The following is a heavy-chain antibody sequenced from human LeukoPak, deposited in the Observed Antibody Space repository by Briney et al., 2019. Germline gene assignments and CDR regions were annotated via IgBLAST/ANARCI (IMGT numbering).Heavy chain of an antibody. CDR2: IRSKANSYAT. CDR3: LAMTTVTTGDAFDI. CDR1: GFTFSGSA. Sequence: GGSLRLSCAASGFTFSGSAMHWVRQASGKGLEWGGRIRSKANSYATAYAASVKGRFTISRDDSKNTAYLQMNSLKAEDTAVYYGLAMTTVTTGDAFDIWGQGTMVTVSS. D-gene: IGHD4-17*01. V-gene: IGHV3-73*01. J-gene: IGHJ3*02.